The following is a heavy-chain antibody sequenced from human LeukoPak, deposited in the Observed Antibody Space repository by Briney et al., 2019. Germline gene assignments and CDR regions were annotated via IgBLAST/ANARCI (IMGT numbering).Heavy chain of an antibody. Sequence: SSETLSLTCNVPVGSISSWFRNWIRQPPGKGLEWIGYIYHSGTTKYNPSLKSRVTISIDTSKNQFSLRLSSVTAADTAVYYCARFSDFWSGYYRHDAFDIWGQGTTVTVSS. CDR3: ARFSDFWSGYYRHDAFDI. D-gene: IGHD3-3*01. CDR2: IYHSGTT. CDR1: VGSISSWF. J-gene: IGHJ3*02. V-gene: IGHV4-59*01.